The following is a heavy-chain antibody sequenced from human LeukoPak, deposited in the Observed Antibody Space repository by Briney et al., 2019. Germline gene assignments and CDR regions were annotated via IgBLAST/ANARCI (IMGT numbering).Heavy chain of an antibody. CDR2: IYPGVSET. CDR3: ARRDSSGYYSP. D-gene: IGHD3-22*01. Sequence: GESLKISCKGSGYSFTSYWIGWVLQMPGKGLECMGVIYPGVSETRYSPSFQGQVHLSGDKSINTAYLPWSSLKASDTAMYYCARRDSSGYYSPWGQGTLVTVSS. J-gene: IGHJ5*02. V-gene: IGHV5-51*01. CDR1: GYSFTSYW.